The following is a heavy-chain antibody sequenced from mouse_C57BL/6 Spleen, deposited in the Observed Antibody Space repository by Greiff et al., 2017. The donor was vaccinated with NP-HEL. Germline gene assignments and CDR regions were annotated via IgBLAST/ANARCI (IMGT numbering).Heavy chain of an antibody. J-gene: IGHJ3*01. D-gene: IGHD2-4*01. CDR2: SYPGDGDT. CDR1: GYAFSSSW. CDR3: AREGLRRERFAS. Sequence: VQLQQSGPELVKPGASVKISCKASGYAFSSSWRNGGKQRPGKGREWIGRSYPGDGDTNYNGKFKGKATLTEDKASSTAYMQHSSLTSEDSAFYFCAREGLRRERFASWGQGTLVTVSA. V-gene: IGHV1-82*01.